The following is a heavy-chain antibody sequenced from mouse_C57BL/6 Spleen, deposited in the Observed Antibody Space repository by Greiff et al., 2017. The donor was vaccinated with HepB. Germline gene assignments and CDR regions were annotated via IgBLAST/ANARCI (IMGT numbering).Heavy chain of an antibody. CDR1: GYTFTDYY. J-gene: IGHJ1*03. CDR3: ASRGNYKYFDV. D-gene: IGHD2-1*01. Sequence: VQLQQSGPELVKPGASVKISCKASGYTFTDYYMNWVKQSHGKSLEWIGDINPNNGGTSYNQKFKGKATLTVDKSSSTAYMELRSLTSEDSAVYYCASRGNYKYFDVWGTGTTVTVSS. CDR2: INPNNGGT. V-gene: IGHV1-26*01.